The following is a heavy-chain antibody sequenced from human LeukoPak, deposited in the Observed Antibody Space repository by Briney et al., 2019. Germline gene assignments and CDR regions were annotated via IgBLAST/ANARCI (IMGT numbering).Heavy chain of an antibody. CDR2: IDPSDSYT. D-gene: IGHD6-13*01. Sequence: PGESLKISCKGSGYTFTNYWIGLVRQMPGKGLEWMGRIDPSDSYTNYSPSFQGHVTISADKSFSTAYLQSTSLKASDTAMYYCARHAKAYGSSCDYWGQGTLVTVSS. J-gene: IGHJ4*02. CDR3: ARHAKAYGSSCDY. CDR1: GYTFTNYW. V-gene: IGHV5-10-1*01.